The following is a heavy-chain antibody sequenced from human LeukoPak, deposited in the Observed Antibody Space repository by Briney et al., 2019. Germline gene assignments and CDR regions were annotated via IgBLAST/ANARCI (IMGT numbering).Heavy chain of an antibody. D-gene: IGHD2-2*01. Sequence: PGGSLRLSCAASGFTFSSYSMNWVRQAPGKGPEWVSYISSSSSTIYYADSVKGRFTISRDNAKNSLYLQMNSLRAEDTAVYYCARDVVPAAMRGLGYWGQGTLVTVSS. CDR1: GFTFSSYS. CDR3: ARDVVPAAMRGLGY. J-gene: IGHJ4*02. CDR2: ISSSSSTI. V-gene: IGHV3-48*01.